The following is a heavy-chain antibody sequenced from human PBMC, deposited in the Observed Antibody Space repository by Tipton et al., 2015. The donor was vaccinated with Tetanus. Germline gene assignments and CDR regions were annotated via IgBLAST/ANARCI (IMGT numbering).Heavy chain of an antibody. V-gene: IGHV4-39*01. CDR1: GGSISSNSYY. CDR2: IYYSGNT. D-gene: IGHD2-2*01. CDR3: ARPSRSSNGAHAFRI. J-gene: IGHJ3*02. Sequence: GLVKPSETLSLTCSVSGGSISSNSYYWGWIRQPPGKGPEWIGSIYYSGNTYYNPCLSSLVTMSVDTSKIQFSRMVTSVTASDKAVYYCARPSRSSNGAHAFRIWGPGTLVTVSS.